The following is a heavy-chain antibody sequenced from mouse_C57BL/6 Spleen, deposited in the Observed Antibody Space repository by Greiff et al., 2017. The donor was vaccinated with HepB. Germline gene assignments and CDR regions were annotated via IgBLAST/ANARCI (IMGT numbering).Heavy chain of an antibody. J-gene: IGHJ2*01. CDR3: ARKVFITTVAVTDYFDY. CDR2: IYPGDGDT. V-gene: IGHV1-82*01. D-gene: IGHD1-1*01. Sequence: QVQLKQSGPELVKPGASVKISCKASGYAFSSSWMNWVKQRPGKGLEWIGRIYPGDGDTNYNGKFKGKATLTADKSSSTAYMQLSSLTSEDSAVYFCARKVFITTVAVTDYFDYWGQGTTLTVSS. CDR1: GYAFSSSW.